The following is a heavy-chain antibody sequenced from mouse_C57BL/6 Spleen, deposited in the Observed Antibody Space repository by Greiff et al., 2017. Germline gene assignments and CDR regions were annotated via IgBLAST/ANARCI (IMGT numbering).Heavy chain of an antibody. CDR2: ISDGGSYT. J-gene: IGHJ4*01. D-gene: IGHD1-3*01. CDR1: GFTFSSYA. Sequence: EVKVVESGGGLVKPGGSLKLSCAASGFTFSSYAMSWVRQTPEKRLEWVATISDGGSYTYYPDNVKGRFTISRDNAKNNLYLQMSHLKSEDTAMYYCARGGSSYYYAMDDWGQGTSVTVSS. CDR3: ARGGSSYYYAMDD. V-gene: IGHV5-4*03.